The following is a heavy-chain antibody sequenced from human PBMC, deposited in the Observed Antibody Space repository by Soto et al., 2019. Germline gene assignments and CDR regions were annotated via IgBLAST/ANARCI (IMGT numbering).Heavy chain of an antibody. CDR3: ARGRPYCDFWSGPQLDY. CDR1: GYAFSSYD. J-gene: IGHJ4*02. V-gene: IGHV1-8*01. Sequence: ASVKVSWKASGYAFSSYDINLVRQATGQGLEWMGWMNPNSGNTGYAQKFQGRVTMTRNTSISTAYMELSSLRSEDTAVYYCARGRPYCDFWSGPQLDYWGQGTLVTVSS. D-gene: IGHD3-3*01. CDR2: MNPNSGNT.